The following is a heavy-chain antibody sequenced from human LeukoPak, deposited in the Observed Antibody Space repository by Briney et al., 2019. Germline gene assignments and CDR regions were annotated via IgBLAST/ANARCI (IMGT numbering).Heavy chain of an antibody. J-gene: IGHJ4*02. CDR1: GFTFSSYA. Sequence: GGSLRLSCAASGFTFSSYAMSWVRQAPGKGLEWVSAISGSGGSTYYADSVKGRFTISRDNSKNTLYLQMNSLRAEDTAVYYCAKSPGYYDSSGYYYWRGQGTLVTVSS. D-gene: IGHD3-22*01. CDR2: ISGSGGST. CDR3: AKSPGYYDSSGYYYW. V-gene: IGHV3-23*01.